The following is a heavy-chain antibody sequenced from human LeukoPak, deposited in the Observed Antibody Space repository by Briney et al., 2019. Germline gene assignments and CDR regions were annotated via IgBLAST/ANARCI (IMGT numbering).Heavy chain of an antibody. J-gene: IGHJ4*02. CDR1: GFTFSSYA. D-gene: IGHD6-13*01. CDR3: ARTRAAGSYPEDYFDY. Sequence: GGSLRLSCAASGFTFSSYAMHWVRQAPGKGLEGVAVISYDGSNKYYADSVKGRFTISRDNSKNTLYLQMNSLRAEDTAVYYCARTRAAGSYPEDYFDYWGQGTLVTVSS. CDR2: ISYDGSNK. V-gene: IGHV3-30*04.